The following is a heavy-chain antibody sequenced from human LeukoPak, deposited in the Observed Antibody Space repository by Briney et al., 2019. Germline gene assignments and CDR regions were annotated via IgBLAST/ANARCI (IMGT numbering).Heavy chain of an antibody. CDR3: TKGMATIRRHIDS. CDR2: ISCSAGSR. V-gene: IGHV3-23*01. CDR1: GFSFSDCA. Sequence: PSGSLRLSCAASGFSFSDCAMSWVRQAPGRGLEWVSSISCSAGSRYYADSMKGRFTISRDNPKNTLHLEMNSLRAEDTAIYYCTKGMATIRRHIDSWGQGTLVTVST. J-gene: IGHJ4*02. D-gene: IGHD5-24*01.